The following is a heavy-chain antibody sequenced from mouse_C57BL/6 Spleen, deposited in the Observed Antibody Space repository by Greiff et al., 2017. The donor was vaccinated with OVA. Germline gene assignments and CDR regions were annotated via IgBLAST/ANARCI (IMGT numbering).Heavy chain of an antibody. CDR3: VGGYPWFAY. V-gene: IGHV10-1*01. CDR1: GFSFNTYA. J-gene: IGHJ3*01. Sequence: DAGGGLVQPKGSLKLSCAASGFSFNTYAMNWVRQAPGKGLEWVARIRSKSNNYATYYADSVKDRFTISRDDSESMLYLQMNNLKTEDTAMYYCVGGYPWFAYWGQGTLVTVSA. CDR2: IRSKSNNYAT. D-gene: IGHD2-2*01.